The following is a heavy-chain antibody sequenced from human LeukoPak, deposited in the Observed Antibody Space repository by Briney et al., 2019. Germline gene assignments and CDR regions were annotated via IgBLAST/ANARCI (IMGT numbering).Heavy chain of an antibody. J-gene: IGHJ4*02. Sequence: SETLSLTCTVSGGSISSSSYYWGWIRQPPGTGLEWIGSIYYSGSTYYNPSLKSRVTISVDTSKNQFSLKLSSVTAADTAVYYCARVSSVDTAMGHWGQGTLVTVSS. D-gene: IGHD5-18*01. CDR3: ARVSSVDTAMGH. CDR1: GGSISSSSYY. V-gene: IGHV4-39*01. CDR2: IYYSGST.